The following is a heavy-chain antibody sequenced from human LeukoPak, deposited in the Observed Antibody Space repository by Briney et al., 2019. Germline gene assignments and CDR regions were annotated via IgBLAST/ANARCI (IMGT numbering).Heavy chain of an antibody. CDR1: GFTFSSYS. Sequence: GGSLRLSCVASGFTFSSYSMNWVRQAPGRGLEWVSYIRSSGNTLYYADSVKGRFTISRDNAKNSLYLQMNSLRAEDTAVYYCVRDPNALDYWGQGTLVSLSS. J-gene: IGHJ4*02. D-gene: IGHD2-2*01. CDR3: VRDPNALDY. CDR2: IRSSGNTL. V-gene: IGHV3-48*01.